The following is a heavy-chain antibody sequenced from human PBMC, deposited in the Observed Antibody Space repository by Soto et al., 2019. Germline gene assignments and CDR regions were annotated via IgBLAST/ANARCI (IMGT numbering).Heavy chain of an antibody. CDR1: GFTFSSYS. J-gene: IGHJ4*02. V-gene: IGHV3-48*02. Sequence: EVQLVESGGGLVQPGGSLRLSCAASGFTFSSYSMNWVRQAPGKGLEWVSYISSSSSTIYYADSVKGRFTISRDNAKNALYLQMNSLRDEDTAVYYCARTPHLITGGLQYWGQGTLVTVSS. CDR3: ARTPHLITGGLQY. D-gene: IGHD1-20*01. CDR2: ISSSSSTI.